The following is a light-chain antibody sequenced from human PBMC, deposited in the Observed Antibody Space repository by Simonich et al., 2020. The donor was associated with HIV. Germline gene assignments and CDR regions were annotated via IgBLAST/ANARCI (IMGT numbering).Light chain of an antibody. CDR1: SGSIASNH. CDR2: EDN. J-gene: IGLJ2*01. CDR3: QSYDSSNHVV. Sequence: NFMLTQPHSVSESPGKTVTISCTRSSGSIASNHVQWYQQCPGSAPTTVIYEDNQRPSWVPDRFSGSIDSSSNSASLTISGLKTEDEADYYCQSYDSSNHVVFGGGTKVTVL. V-gene: IGLV6-57*03.